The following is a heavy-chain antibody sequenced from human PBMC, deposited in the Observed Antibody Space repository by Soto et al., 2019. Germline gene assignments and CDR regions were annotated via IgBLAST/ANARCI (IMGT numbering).Heavy chain of an antibody. CDR2: ISAYNGNT. V-gene: IGHV1-18*01. Sequence: GASVKVSCKASGYTFTSYGISWVRQAPGQGLEWMGWISAYNGNTNYAQKLQGRVTMTTDTSTSTAYMELRSLRSDDTAVYYCARELLSAAAGTVYYYYMDVWGKGTTVTVSS. J-gene: IGHJ6*03. CDR1: GYTFTSYG. CDR3: ARELLSAAAGTVYYYYMDV. D-gene: IGHD6-13*01.